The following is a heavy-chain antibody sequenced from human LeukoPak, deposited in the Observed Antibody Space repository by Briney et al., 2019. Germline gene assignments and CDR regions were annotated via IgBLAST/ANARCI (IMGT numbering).Heavy chain of an antibody. V-gene: IGHV3-23*01. CDR3: AKYCGGDCFRNFDS. CDR1: GFTFSSYA. D-gene: IGHD2-21*02. Sequence: RPGGSLRLSCAASGFTFSSYAMTWVRQAPGRGLEWVSAIGPSGGDIIYADSVKGRFTISRDNSANTLYLQMNSLRAEDTAVYYCAKYCGGDCFRNFDSWGQGTLVTVSS. J-gene: IGHJ4*02. CDR2: IGPSGGDI.